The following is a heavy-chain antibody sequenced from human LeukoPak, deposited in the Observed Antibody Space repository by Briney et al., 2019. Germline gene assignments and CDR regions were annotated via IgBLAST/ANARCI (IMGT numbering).Heavy chain of an antibody. V-gene: IGHV3-33*08. D-gene: IGHD2-2*01. CDR3: ARVGPGGVVPAAMDYFDY. J-gene: IGHJ4*02. CDR2: IWYDGSNK. CDR1: GFTFSTYW. Sequence: GGSLRLSCAASGFTFSTYWMTWVRQAPGKGLEWVAVIWYDGSNKYYADSVKGRFTISRDNSKNTLYLQMNSLRAEDTAVYYCARVGPGGVVPAAMDYFDYWGQGTLVTVSS.